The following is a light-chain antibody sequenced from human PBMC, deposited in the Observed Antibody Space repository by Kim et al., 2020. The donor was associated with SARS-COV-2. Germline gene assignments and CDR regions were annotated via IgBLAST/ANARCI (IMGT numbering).Light chain of an antibody. CDR3: QSWDDTTAV. V-gene: IGLV3-1*01. Sequence: SYELTQPPSLSVSPGQTATIICSGDKLENKYAFWYQQKSGQSPVLVIYQDDKRPSGIPERFSGSNSGNTATLTISGTQTIDEADYYCQSWDDTTAVFGGGTKLSVL. CDR1: KLENKY. J-gene: IGLJ2*01. CDR2: QDD.